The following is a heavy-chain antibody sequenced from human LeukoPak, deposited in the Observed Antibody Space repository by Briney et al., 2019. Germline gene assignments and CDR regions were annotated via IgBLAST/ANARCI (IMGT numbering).Heavy chain of an antibody. D-gene: IGHD3-10*01. V-gene: IGHV4-59*13. CDR3: ARSPLWFGVPYGMDV. Sequence: SETLSLTRTVSGGSISSYYWRWMRQPPGKAREGSGYIYYSGSTNYNPSLKSRVTISVDTSKNQFSLKLSSVTAADSAVYYCARSPLWFGVPYGMDVWGQGTTVTVSS. CDR2: IYYSGST. J-gene: IGHJ6*02. CDR1: GGSISSYY.